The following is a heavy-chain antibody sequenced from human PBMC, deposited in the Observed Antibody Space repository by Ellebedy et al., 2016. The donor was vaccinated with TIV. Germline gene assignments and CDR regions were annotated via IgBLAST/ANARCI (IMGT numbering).Heavy chain of an antibody. V-gene: IGHV3-11*06. CDR2: ISDSSTIYT. Sequence: GESLKISCAASGFTFSDYYMSWIRQAPGKGLECLSYISDSSTIYTNYADSVKGRFTISRDNAKNSLSLQMHSLRAEDTALYYCARKVAGTAWDAFDIWGQGTMVIVSP. J-gene: IGHJ3*02. D-gene: IGHD6-19*01. CDR3: ARKVAGTAWDAFDI. CDR1: GFTFSDYY.